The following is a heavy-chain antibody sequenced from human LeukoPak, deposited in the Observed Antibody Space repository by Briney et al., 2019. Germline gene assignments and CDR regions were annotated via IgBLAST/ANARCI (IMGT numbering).Heavy chain of an antibody. CDR2: LDGRGGYT. D-gene: IGHD3-3*01. V-gene: IGHV3-23*01. J-gene: IGHJ6*03. CDR3: AKGATNFGVVTLDYFYNMDV. Sequence: GGSLRLSCAASGFTFSSYSMSWVRQAPGEGLEWVSSLDGRGGYTYYANSVKGRFTISRDNSKNTPFLQMHSLRVDDTAVYYCAKGATNFGVVTLDYFYNMDVWGKGTTVAVSS. CDR1: GFTFSSYS.